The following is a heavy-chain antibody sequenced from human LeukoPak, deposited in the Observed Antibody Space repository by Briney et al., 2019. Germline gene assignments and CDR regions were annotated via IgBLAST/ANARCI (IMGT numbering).Heavy chain of an antibody. CDR2: ISWKGGRT. V-gene: IGHV3-20*01. J-gene: IGHJ4*02. D-gene: IGHD3-22*01. CDR1: GFTFDNYG. Sequence: QTGGSLRLSCAASGFTFDNYGMSWVRHAPGKGLEWVSGISWKGGRTFYADSVKGRFTISRDNAKNTLYLQMNSLRAEDTALYHCARGTHYYYSSGYNYWGQGTLVTVSS. CDR3: ARGTHYYYSSGYNY.